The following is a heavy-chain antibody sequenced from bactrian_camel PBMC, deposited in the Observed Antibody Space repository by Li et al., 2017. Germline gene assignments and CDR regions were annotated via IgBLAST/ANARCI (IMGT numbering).Heavy chain of an antibody. CDR2: IYSPNGGT. J-gene: IGHJ4*01. V-gene: IGHV3S54*01. Sequence: HVQLVESGGATVQAGGSLRLSCVVSGYDGNIGCVGWFRQVLGREREGVASIYSPNGGTDYAEHVKGRFTISRDNAKSTLYLQMNSLKPEDTAVYYSAQGFYSSAVHSLRGQGTQVTVS. D-gene: IGHD2*01. CDR1: GYDGNIGC.